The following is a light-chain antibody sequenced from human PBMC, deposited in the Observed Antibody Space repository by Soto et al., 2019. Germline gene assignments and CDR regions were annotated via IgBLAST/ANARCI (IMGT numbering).Light chain of an antibody. CDR1: TSNLGAGYD. CDR2: GNR. CDR3: QAYVYSLTAAV. J-gene: IGLJ3*02. V-gene: IGLV1-40*01. Sequence: QSVLTQPPSVSGAPGQRVTLSCTGNTSNLGAGYDVHWYQQLPGAAPKLVIFGNRNRPSGVPERFSGSKSGTSASLAITGLQAEDEADYYCQAYVYSLTAAVFGGGTKVTVL.